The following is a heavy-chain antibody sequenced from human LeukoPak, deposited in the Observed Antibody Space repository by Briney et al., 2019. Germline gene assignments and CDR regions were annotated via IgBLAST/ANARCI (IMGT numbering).Heavy chain of an antibody. D-gene: IGHD4-23*01. CDR3: ARTLGGYGGNSVSYFDY. J-gene: IGHJ4*02. Sequence: SETLSLTWAVDGGSFSGYYWSWIRQPPGKGLGWIGRIFHSGTTDYKTSLKGRVTISVDKSKNQFSLTLTSVTAADTAVYYCARTLGGYGGNSVSYFDYWGQGTLVTVSS. CDR1: GGSFSGYY. V-gene: IGHV4-34*12. CDR2: IFHSGTT.